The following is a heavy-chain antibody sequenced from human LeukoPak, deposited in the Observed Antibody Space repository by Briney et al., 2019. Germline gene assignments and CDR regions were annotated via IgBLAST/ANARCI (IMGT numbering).Heavy chain of an antibody. CDR1: GFTFSSYA. J-gene: IGHJ3*02. CDR3: ARFDDYYGSGSSAFDI. Sequence: PGGSLRLSCAASGFTFSSYAMSWVRQAPGKGLEWVSAMSSSDDGRYYAASVRGRFTISRDTSRSTLYLQMNSLRAEDAAVYYCARFDDYYGSGSSAFDIWGQGTMVTVSS. CDR2: MSSSDDGR. V-gene: IGHV3-23*01. D-gene: IGHD3-10*01.